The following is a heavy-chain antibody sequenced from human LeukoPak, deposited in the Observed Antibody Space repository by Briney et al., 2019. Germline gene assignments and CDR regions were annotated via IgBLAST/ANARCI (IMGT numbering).Heavy chain of an antibody. V-gene: IGHV4-59*01. J-gene: IGHJ4*02. Sequence: SETLSLTCTVSGGSISSYYGSWIRQPPGKGLEWIGYIYYSGSTKYDPSLKSRVTISVDTSKNQFSLRLSSVTAADTAVYYCARYPFDGYNYYFDYWGQGTLVTVSS. D-gene: IGHD5-24*01. CDR2: IYYSGST. CDR3: ARYPFDGYNYYFDY. CDR1: GGSISSYY.